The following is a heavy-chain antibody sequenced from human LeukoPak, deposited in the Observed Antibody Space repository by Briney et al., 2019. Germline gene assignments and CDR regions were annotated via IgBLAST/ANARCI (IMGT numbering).Heavy chain of an antibody. D-gene: IGHD6-6*01. CDR3: AKGGPYSSSPDFDY. CDR1: GFTFSSYA. V-gene: IGHV3-23*01. Sequence: GGSLRLSCAASGFTFSSYAMSWVRQAPGKGLEWVSSISGRAGSTYYADSVKGRFTISRDNSKNTLFLQVNSLRAEDTAVYYCAKGGPYSSSPDFDYWGQGTLVTVSS. CDR2: ISGRAGST. J-gene: IGHJ4*02.